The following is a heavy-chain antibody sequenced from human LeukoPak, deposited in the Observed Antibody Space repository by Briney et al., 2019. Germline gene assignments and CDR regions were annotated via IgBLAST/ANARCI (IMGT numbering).Heavy chain of an antibody. J-gene: IGHJ4*02. CDR1: GITFSNYW. V-gene: IGHV3-7*03. CDR2: IKQGGSEK. CDR3: AARSSGNPYF. Sequence: GGSLRLSCAASGITFSNYWMSWVRQAPGKGLEWVANIKQGGSEKYYVDSVKGRFTISRDNAENSLYLQMNSLRVEDTAVYYCAARSSGNPYFWGQGTLVTVSS. D-gene: IGHD1-26*01.